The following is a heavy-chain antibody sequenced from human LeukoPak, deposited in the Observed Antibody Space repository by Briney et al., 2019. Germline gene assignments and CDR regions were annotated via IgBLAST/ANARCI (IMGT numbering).Heavy chain of an antibody. V-gene: IGHV1-69*06. J-gene: IGHJ6*03. D-gene: IGHD2-15*01. CDR2: IIPIFGTA. Sequence: SVKVSCKASGGTFSSYAISWVRQAPGQGLEWMGGIIPIFGTANYAQKFQGRVTITADKSTSTAYMELSSLRSEDTAVYYCARVDRVASYYYYYYYMDVWGKGTTVTISS. CDR1: GGTFSSYA. CDR3: ARVDRVASYYYYYYYMDV.